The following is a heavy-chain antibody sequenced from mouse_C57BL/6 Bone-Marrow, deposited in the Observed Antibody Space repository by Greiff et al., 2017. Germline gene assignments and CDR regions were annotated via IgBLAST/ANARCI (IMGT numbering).Heavy chain of an antibody. Sequence: VQLKQSGTVLARPGASVKMSCKTSGYTFTSYWMHWVKQRPGKGLEWIGAIYPGNSDTSYNQKFKGKAKLTAVTSASTAYMELSSLTNEDSAVDYCTGYYGRERFYDRDYWGQGTSVTVSS. J-gene: IGHJ4*01. CDR3: TGYYGRERFYDRDY. D-gene: IGHD1-1*01. CDR1: GYTFTSYW. CDR2: IYPGNSDT. V-gene: IGHV1-5*01.